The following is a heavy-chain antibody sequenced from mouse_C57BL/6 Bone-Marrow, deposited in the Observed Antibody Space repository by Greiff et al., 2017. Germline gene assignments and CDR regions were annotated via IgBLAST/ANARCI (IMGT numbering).Heavy chain of an antibody. J-gene: IGHJ2*01. CDR2: ITPSNGST. D-gene: IGHD3-1*01. CDR3: ARQLYYFDY. Sequence: QVQLQQPGTELVKPGASVKLSCKASGYTFTSYWMHWVKQRPGQGLEWIGNITPSNGSTNYNEKFKSKATLTVDKSSSTAYMQLSRLTSKDSAVYYCARQLYYFDYWGQGTTLTVSS. CDR1: GYTFTSYW. V-gene: IGHV1-53*01.